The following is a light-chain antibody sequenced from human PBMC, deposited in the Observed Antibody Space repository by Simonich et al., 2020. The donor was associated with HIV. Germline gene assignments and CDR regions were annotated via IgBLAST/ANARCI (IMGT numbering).Light chain of an antibody. J-gene: IGKJ2*01. CDR2: DAS. CDR3: QQYYTTPYT. Sequence: EIVLTQSPGTLSLSPGERATLSCGASQSVSSNYLAWYQQKPGLAPRLLIYDASSRATGIPDRFSGSGSGTDFTLTISSLQAEDVAVYYCQQYYTTPYTFGQGTKLEIK. V-gene: IGKV3D-20*01. CDR1: QSVSSNY.